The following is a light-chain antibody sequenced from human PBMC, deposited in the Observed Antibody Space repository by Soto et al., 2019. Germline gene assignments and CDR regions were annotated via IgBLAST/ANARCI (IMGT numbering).Light chain of an antibody. V-gene: IGKV2-28*01. Sequence: DIVMTQSPLSLPVTPGEPASISCRSSQSLLHSNGYNYLDWYLQKPGQSPQLLIYLGSNRASGVPDRFSGSGSCTDFTLKISRVEAEDVGVYYCMQALQTPFFGPGTKVDIK. CDR1: QSLLHSNGYNY. CDR2: LGS. J-gene: IGKJ3*01. CDR3: MQALQTPF.